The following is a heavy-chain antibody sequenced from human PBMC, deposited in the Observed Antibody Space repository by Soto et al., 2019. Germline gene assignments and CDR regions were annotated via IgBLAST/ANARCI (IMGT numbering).Heavy chain of an antibody. CDR3: ARDQRSSFDY. D-gene: IGHD6-6*01. V-gene: IGHV3-30*04. CDR2: ISYDGSNK. J-gene: IGHJ4*02. CDR1: GFTFSSYA. Sequence: GGSLGLSCAASGFTFSSYAMHWVRQAPGKGLEWVAVISYDGSNKYYADSVKGRFTISRDNSKNTLYLQMNSLRAEDTAVYYCARDQRSSFDYWGQGTLVTVSS.